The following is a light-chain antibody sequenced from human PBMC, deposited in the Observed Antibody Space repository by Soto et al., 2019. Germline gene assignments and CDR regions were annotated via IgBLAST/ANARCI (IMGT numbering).Light chain of an antibody. Sequence: DIQMTQSPSSVSASVGDRVTITCRASRDISTWLAWYQQKPGKAPKLLIYHASNLQSGVPSRFSGSGSGTEFTLTISSLQPDDFATYYCQHYNSYSEAFGQGTKVDIK. J-gene: IGKJ1*01. CDR2: HAS. V-gene: IGKV1-5*01. CDR3: QHYNSYSEA. CDR1: RDISTW.